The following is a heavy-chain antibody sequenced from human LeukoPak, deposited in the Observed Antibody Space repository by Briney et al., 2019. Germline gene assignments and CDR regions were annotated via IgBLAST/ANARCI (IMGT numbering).Heavy chain of an antibody. CDR2: ISNDGSKR. V-gene: IGHV3-30*18. CDR1: GFTFSNYA. D-gene: IGHD6-13*01. Sequence: QRGGSLRLSCVVSGFTFSNYAMHWVRQAPGKWLEWVAVISNDGSKRHYADAVNGRLSISRDNSKNALSLQFNSLGGDDTAVYYCAKGDGGSSSWYVFYFYGVDVWGKGTAVTVSS. J-gene: IGHJ6*04. CDR3: AKGDGGSSSWYVFYFYGVDV.